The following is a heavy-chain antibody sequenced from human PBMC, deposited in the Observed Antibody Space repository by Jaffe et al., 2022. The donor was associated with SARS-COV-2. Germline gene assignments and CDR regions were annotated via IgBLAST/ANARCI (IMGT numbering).Heavy chain of an antibody. Sequence: QVQLVESGGGVVQPGRSLRLSCAASGFTFSSYGMHWVRQAPGKGLEWVAVIWYDGSNKYYADSVKGRFTISRDNSKNTLYLQMNSLRAEDTAVYYCATEDYGDYDLNYWGQGTLVTVSS. CDR2: IWYDGSNK. D-gene: IGHD4-17*01. CDR1: GFTFSSYG. CDR3: ATEDYGDYDLNY. J-gene: IGHJ4*02. V-gene: IGHV3-33*01.